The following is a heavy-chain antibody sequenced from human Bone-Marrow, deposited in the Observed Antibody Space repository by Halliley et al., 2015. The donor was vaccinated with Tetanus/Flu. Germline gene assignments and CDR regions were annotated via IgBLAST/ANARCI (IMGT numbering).Heavy chain of an antibody. CDR1: GDSINSYY. V-gene: IGHV4-59*12. CDR3: ARGRRAGNWFDP. Sequence: TLSLTCTVSGDSINSYYWSWIRQPPGKGLEWIGHIYHSGSTNYNPSLKSLVTISGDTSTNQFSLRLSSVTAADTAVYYCARGRRAGNWFDPWGHGILVTVTS. CDR2: IYHSGST. J-gene: IGHJ5*02. D-gene: IGHD6-19*01.